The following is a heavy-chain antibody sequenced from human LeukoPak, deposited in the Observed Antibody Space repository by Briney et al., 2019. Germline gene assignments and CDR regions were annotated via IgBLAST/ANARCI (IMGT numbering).Heavy chain of an antibody. CDR3: AKYLQPSGSPYALDF. CDR1: GFTVSTYA. D-gene: IGHD3-3*01. J-gene: IGHJ3*01. V-gene: IGHV3-23*01. CDR2: IIANGNT. Sequence: GGSLRLSCSASGFTVSTYAVGWVRQAPVWGLEWVASIIANGNTLYAESLKGRFTISRDISKNTVFLQINSLRAEDTAMYHCAKYLQPSGSPYALDFWGHGTMVTVSS.